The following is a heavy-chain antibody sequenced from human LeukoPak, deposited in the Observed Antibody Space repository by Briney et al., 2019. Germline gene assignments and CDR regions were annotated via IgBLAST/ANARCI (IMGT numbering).Heavy chain of an antibody. D-gene: IGHD1-26*01. V-gene: IGHV3-64*01. CDR1: GFTFSSYA. Sequence: GSLRLSCAASGFTFSSYAMHWVRQAPGKGLEYVSAISSNGGSTYYANSVKGRFTISRDNSKNTLYLQMGSLRAEDMAVYYCARRPPRVGATVGYYYYMDVWGKGTTVTVSS. CDR3: ARRPPRVGATVGYYYYMDV. J-gene: IGHJ6*03. CDR2: ISSNGGST.